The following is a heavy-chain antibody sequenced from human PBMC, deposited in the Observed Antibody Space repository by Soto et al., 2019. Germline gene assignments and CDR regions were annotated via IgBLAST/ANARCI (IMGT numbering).Heavy chain of an antibody. CDR3: AKDAVYNDGLWLMDH. CDR1: GFPHSSFA. D-gene: IGHD2-21*01. J-gene: IGHJ4*02. Sequence: PGGSLRLSCAASGFPHSSFAMMWVRQAPGKGLECVSGIYGGGRGIEYADSVKGRFTISRDNSKNTVYLQMTDLRADDTAVYYCAKDAVYNDGLWLMDHWGQGTQVTVSS. CDR2: IYGGGRGI. V-gene: IGHV3-23*03.